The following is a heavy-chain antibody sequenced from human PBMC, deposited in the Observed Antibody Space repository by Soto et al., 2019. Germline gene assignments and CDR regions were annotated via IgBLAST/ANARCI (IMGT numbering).Heavy chain of an antibody. CDR2: ITYDGSNK. J-gene: IGHJ6*02. Sequence: PGGSLRLSCAASGFTFSSYGMHWVRQAPGKGLEWVAVITYDGSNKYYADSVKGRFTISRDNSKNTLYLQMNSLRAEDTAVYYCAKDPGRSSSWYPLGYYYYGMDVWGQGTTVTVSS. CDR3: AKDPGRSSSWYPLGYYYYGMDV. CDR1: GFTFSSYG. D-gene: IGHD6-13*01. V-gene: IGHV3-30*18.